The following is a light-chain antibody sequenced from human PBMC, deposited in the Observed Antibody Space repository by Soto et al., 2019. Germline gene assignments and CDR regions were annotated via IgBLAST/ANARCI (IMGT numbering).Light chain of an antibody. CDR1: QSVPNSR. V-gene: IGKV3-20*01. CDR2: DTS. Sequence: EILLTQPPDTLSFSPWEIATLSCSASQSVPNSRLAWYQQKPGQAPSLVISDTSIRATGIPDRFSGSGSGTDFSLIIGRLEPEDFAVYICQQYGASPWTFGQGTKVDI. CDR3: QQYGASPWT. J-gene: IGKJ1*01.